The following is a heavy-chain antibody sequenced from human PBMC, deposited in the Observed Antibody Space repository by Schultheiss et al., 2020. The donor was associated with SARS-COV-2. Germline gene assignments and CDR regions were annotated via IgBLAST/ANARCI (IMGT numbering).Heavy chain of an antibody. CDR3: ARAVTGPKRYFDL. CDR2: IYHSGST. D-gene: IGHD6-19*01. V-gene: IGHV4-30-2*01. CDR1: GASISSRSYS. J-gene: IGHJ2*01. Sequence: SETLSLTCTVSGASISSRSYSWTWIRQPPGKGLEWIGYIYHSGSTYYNPSLKSRVNISVDRSKNQFSLKLTSVTAADTAVFYCARAVTGPKRYFDLWGRGTLVTGSS.